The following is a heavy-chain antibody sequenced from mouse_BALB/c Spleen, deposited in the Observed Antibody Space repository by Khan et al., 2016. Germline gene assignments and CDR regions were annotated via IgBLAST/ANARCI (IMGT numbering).Heavy chain of an antibody. Sequence: QVQLKQSGAELVRPGCSVKISCKASGYAFSGYWLNWVKQRPGQGLEWIGQIYPGDGDINYNGKFKGRAPLTADKSSSTAYMQLSGLASEDSAVYFCARGTPFASWGQETLVTVSA. CDR1: GYAFSGYW. CDR3: ARGTPFAS. J-gene: IGHJ3*01. V-gene: IGHV1-80*01. D-gene: IGHD2-14*01. CDR2: IYPGDGDI.